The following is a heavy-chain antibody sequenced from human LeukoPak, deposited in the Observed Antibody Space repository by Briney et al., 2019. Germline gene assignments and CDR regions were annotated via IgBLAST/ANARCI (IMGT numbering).Heavy chain of an antibody. CDR1: GGTFSSYA. CDR2: IIPIFGTA. J-gene: IGHJ4*02. D-gene: IGHD7-27*01. CDR3: ARDLQLTGDGKGFDY. V-gene: IGHV1-69*13. Sequence: ASVKVSCKASGGTFSSYAISWVRQAPGQGLEWMGGIIPIFGTANYAQKFQGRVTITADESTSIAYMELSSLRSEDTAVYYCARDLQLTGDGKGFDYWSQGTLVTVSS.